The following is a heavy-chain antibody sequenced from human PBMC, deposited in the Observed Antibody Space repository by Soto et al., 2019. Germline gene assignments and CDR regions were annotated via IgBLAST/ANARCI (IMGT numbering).Heavy chain of an antibody. Sequence: SETLSLTCAVYGGSFSCYYWSWIRQPPGKGLEWIGEINHSGSTNYNPSLKSRVTISVDTSKNQFSLKLSSVTAADTAVYYCARATYYDFWSGYYPTDYYYYGMDVWGQGTTVTVSS. V-gene: IGHV4-34*01. CDR2: INHSGST. D-gene: IGHD3-3*01. J-gene: IGHJ6*02. CDR1: GGSFSCYY. CDR3: ARATYYDFWSGYYPTDYYYYGMDV.